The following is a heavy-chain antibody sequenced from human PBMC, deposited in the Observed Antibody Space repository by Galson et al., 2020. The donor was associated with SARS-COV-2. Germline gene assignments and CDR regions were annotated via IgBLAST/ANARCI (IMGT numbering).Heavy chain of an antibody. CDR2: INPSGSP. CDR1: GGSFSDYY. J-gene: IGHJ4*02. CDR3: AREENFFLVVTATRMCYFDY. Sequence: SETLSLTCAVYGGSFSDYYWSWIRQPPGKRLEWNGEINPSGSPTYNHSLNSRPPITVDTSKNHFSLKLSSVTAADTAVYYCAREENFFLVVTATRMCYFDYWGRGTLATVSS. D-gene: IGHD2-21*02. V-gene: IGHV4-34*01.